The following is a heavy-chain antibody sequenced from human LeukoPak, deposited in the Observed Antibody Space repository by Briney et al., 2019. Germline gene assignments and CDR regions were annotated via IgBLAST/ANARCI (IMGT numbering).Heavy chain of an antibody. D-gene: IGHD6-13*01. V-gene: IGHV1-69*05. CDR1: GGTFSSYA. CDR3: ARGAGYSIVNWFDP. CDR2: IIPIFGTA. J-gene: IGHJ5*02. Sequence: PSVKVSCKASGGTFSSYAISWVRQAPGQGLEWMGGIIPIFGTANYAQKFQGRVTITTDESTSTAYMELSSLRSEDTAVYYCARGAGYSIVNWFDPWGQGTLVTVSS.